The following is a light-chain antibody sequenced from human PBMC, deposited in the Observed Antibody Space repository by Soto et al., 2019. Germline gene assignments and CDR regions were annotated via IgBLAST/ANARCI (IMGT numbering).Light chain of an antibody. CDR3: QQRTNWPPRDT. J-gene: IGKJ2*01. V-gene: IGKV3-11*01. CDR2: DAS. Sequence: DIILTQSPATLSLSPGERATLSCRASQSVGTSLAWFQQRPGQAPRLLLSDASTRATGIPARFSGSGSGTDFTLAITGPQPEDVAVYYCQQRTNWPPRDTFGQGTKLELK. CDR1: QSVGTS.